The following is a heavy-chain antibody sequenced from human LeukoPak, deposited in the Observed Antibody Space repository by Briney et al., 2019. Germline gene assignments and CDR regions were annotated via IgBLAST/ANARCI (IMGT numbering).Heavy chain of an antibody. V-gene: IGHV1-2*04. Sequence: GASVKVSCKASGYTFTGYYMHWVRQAPGQGLEWMGWINPNSGGTNYAQKFQGWVTMTRDTSISTAYMELSRLRSDDTAVYYCARARRYCSGDSCYPEYFQHWGQGTLVTVSS. J-gene: IGHJ1*01. CDR1: GYTFTGYY. CDR3: ARARRYCSGDSCYPEYFQH. D-gene: IGHD2-15*01. CDR2: INPNSGGT.